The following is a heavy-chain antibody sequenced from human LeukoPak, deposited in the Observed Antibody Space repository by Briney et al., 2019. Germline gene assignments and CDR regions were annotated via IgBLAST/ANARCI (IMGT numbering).Heavy chain of an antibody. V-gene: IGHV4-59*01. D-gene: IGHD5-18*01. CDR2: IYYSGST. CDR3: ARAGTAMDYFDY. CDR1: GGSISNYY. Sequence: SETLSLTCTVSGGSISNYYWNWIRQPPGKGLEWIGYIYYSGSTNYNPSLKSRVTISVDTSKNQFSLKLSSVTAADTAVYYCARAGTAMDYFDYWGQGTLVTVSS. J-gene: IGHJ4*02.